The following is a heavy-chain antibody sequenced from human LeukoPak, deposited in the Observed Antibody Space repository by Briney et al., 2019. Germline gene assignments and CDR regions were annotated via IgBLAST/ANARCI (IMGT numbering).Heavy chain of an antibody. CDR1: GFTFSSYE. CDR2: ISRSGSTI. J-gene: IGHJ6*03. Sequence: PGGSLRLSCAASGFTFSSYEMNWVRQAPGKGLEWVSYISRSGSTIYYADSVKGRFTISRDNAKNSLYLQMNSLRAEDTAVYYCAREGKNYYYYMDVWGKGTTVTVSS. CDR3: AREGKNYYYYMDV. V-gene: IGHV3-48*03.